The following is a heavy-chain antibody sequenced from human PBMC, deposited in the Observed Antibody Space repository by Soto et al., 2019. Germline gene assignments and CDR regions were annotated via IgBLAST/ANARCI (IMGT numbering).Heavy chain of an antibody. CDR1: GGTFSSYA. D-gene: IGHD3-3*01. V-gene: IGHV1-69*12. Sequence: QVQLVQSGAEVKKPGSSVKVSCTASGGTFSSYAISWVRQSPGQGLEWMGGIIPIFGTANYAQKFQGRVTITADESPSTAYMELSSLRSEDTAVYYCARDSASGYYGDNWFDPWGQGTLVTVS. CDR3: ARDSASGYYGDNWFDP. CDR2: IIPIFGTA. J-gene: IGHJ5*02.